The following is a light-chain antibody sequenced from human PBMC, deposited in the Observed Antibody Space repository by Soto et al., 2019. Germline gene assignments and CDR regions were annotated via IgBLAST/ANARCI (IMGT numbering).Light chain of an antibody. CDR2: DGS. CDR1: QNLHSF. CDR3: QQYGSSPTT. V-gene: IGKV3-20*01. J-gene: IGKJ5*01. Sequence: EIVLTQSPGTLSLSPGERVTLSCRASQNLHSFLNWYQQRPGQAPRPLIYDGSKRAAGVPDRFSGSGSGTDFNLTIRSLEHEDLAVYSCQQYGSSPTTFGQGTRLEI.